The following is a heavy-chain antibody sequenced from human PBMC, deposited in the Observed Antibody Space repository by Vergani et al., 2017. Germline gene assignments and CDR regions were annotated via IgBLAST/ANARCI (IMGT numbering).Heavy chain of an antibody. CDR3: AREGPYYDFWSGYSYYLDY. Sequence: QVQLQESGPGLVKPSETLSLTCTVSGGSISSYYWSWIRQPAGKGLEWIGRIYTSGSTNYNPSLKSRVTMSVDTSKNQFSLKLSSVTAADTAVYYCAREGPYYDFWSGYSYYLDYWGQGTLVTVSS. V-gene: IGHV4-4*07. CDR2: IYTSGST. CDR1: GGSISSYY. J-gene: IGHJ4*02. D-gene: IGHD3-3*01.